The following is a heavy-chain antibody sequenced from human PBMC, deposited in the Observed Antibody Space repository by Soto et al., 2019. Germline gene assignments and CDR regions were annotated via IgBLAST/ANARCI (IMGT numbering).Heavy chain of an antibody. CDR1: GFSFSNHN. V-gene: IGHV3-48*01. CDR2: ISTSGSSR. CDR3: ARSGNYRRAC. Sequence: EVQLVESGGGLVQPGGSLRLSCAASGFSFSNHNMNCVRQAPGKGLEWISYISTSGSSRYYADSVKGRFTISRDNAKNSLYLQMNSLRAEDTAVYYCARSGNYRRACWGKVTLVTVSS. D-gene: IGHD1-26*01. J-gene: IGHJ4*02.